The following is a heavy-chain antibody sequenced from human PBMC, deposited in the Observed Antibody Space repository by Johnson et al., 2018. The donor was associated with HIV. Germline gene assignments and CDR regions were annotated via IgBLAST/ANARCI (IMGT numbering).Heavy chain of an antibody. D-gene: IGHD3-16*01. CDR2: ISGSGGST. J-gene: IGHJ3*02. CDR3: AKDSLTPSYYDYVWGSYRAFDI. V-gene: IGHV3-23*04. CDR1: GFTFDDYA. Sequence: EVQLVESGGGLVQPGRSLRLSCAASGFTFDDYAMHWVRQAPGKGLEWVSGISGSGGSTYYADSVKGRFTISRDNSKNTLYLQMNSLRAEDTAVYYCAKDSLTPSYYDYVWGSYRAFDIWGQGTMVTVSS.